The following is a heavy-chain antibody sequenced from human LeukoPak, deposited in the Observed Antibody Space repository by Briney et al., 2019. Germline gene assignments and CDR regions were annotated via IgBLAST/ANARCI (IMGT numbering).Heavy chain of an antibody. CDR2: IYTSGST. V-gene: IGHV4-61*02. D-gene: IGHD3-10*01. CDR1: GGSISSGSYY. J-gene: IGHJ6*03. CDR3: ARSLRGSGRHPPYYYYYMDV. Sequence: PSQTLSLTCTVSGGSISSGSYYWSWIRQPAGKGLEWIGRIYTSGSTNYNPSLKSRVTMSVDTSKNQFSLKLSSETAADTAVYYCARSLRGSGRHPPYYYYYMDVWGKGTTVTVSS.